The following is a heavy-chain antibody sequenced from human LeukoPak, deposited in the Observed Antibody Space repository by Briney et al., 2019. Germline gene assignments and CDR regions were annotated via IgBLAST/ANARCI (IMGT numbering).Heavy chain of an antibody. CDR1: GFTFSTYW. V-gene: IGHV3-48*04. Sequence: GGSLRLSCAASGFTFSTYWMNWVRQAPGKGLEWVSYISSSGSTIYYADSVKGRFTISRDNAKNSLYLQMNSLRSDDTAVYYCAREGSPFYYYYMDVWGKGTTVTVSS. CDR2: ISSSGSTI. CDR3: AREGSPFYYYYMDV. J-gene: IGHJ6*03. D-gene: IGHD2-15*01.